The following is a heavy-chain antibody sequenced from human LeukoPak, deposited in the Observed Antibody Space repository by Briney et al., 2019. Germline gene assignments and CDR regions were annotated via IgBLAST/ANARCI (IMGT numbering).Heavy chain of an antibody. CDR2: IYYSEST. CDR3: ARESPLGYCSGGSCSQYYFDY. Sequence: SETLSLTCTVSGRSISSGGYYWSWIRQHPGKGLEWIGYIYYSESTYYNPSLKSRVTISVDTSKNQFSLKLSSVTAADTAVYYCARESPLGYCSGGSCSQYYFDYWGQGTLVTVSS. D-gene: IGHD2-15*01. V-gene: IGHV4-31*03. CDR1: GRSISSGGYY. J-gene: IGHJ4*02.